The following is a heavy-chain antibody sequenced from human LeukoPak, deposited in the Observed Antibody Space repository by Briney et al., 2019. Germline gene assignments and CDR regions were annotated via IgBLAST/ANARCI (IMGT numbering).Heavy chain of an antibody. CDR3: ARANGYSYGPFDY. D-gene: IGHD5-18*01. V-gene: IGHV4-30-2*01. J-gene: IGHJ4*02. CDR1: GGSISSGGYY. CDR2: IYHSGST. Sequence: SETLSLTCTVSGGSISSGGYYWSWIRQPPGKGLEWIGYIYHSGSTYYNPSLKSRVTISVDRSKNQFSLKLSSVTAADTAVYYCARANGYSYGPFDYWGQGTLVTVSS.